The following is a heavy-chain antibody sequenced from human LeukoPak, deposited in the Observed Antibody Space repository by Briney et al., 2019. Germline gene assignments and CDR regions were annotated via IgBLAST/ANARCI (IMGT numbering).Heavy chain of an antibody. CDR1: GFTFDDYA. CDR2: TSWNSGSI. V-gene: IGHV3-9*01. J-gene: IGHJ4*02. D-gene: IGHD5-24*01. CDR3: AKDIITMATLSGVNSFDY. Sequence: GGSLRLSCAASGFTFDDYAMHWVRQAPGKGLEWVSGTSWNSGSIGYADSVKGRFTISRDNAENSLYLQMNSLRAEDTALYYCAKDIITMATLSGVNSFDYWGQGTLVTVSS.